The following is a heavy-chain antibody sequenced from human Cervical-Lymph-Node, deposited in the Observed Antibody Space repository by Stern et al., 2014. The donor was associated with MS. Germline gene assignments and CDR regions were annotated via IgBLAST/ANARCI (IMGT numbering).Heavy chain of an antibody. J-gene: IGHJ5*02. CDR1: GFTFSSYS. Sequence: EVQLVESGGGLVQPGGSLRLSCAASGFTFSSYSMNWVRQAPGKGLEWVSYISSSSSTIYYADSVKGRFTISRDNAKNSLYLQMNSLRAEDTAVYYCARGPGGIAVAGLFDPWGQGTLVTVSS. D-gene: IGHD6-19*01. V-gene: IGHV3-48*01. CDR3: ARGPGGIAVAGLFDP. CDR2: ISSSSSTI.